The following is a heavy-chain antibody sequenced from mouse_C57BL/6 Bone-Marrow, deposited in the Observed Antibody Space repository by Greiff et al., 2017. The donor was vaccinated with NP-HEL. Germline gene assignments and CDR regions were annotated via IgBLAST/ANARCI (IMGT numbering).Heavy chain of an antibody. D-gene: IGHD1-1*01. CDR2: IYPGNSDT. V-gene: IGHV1-5*01. Sequence: EVQLQQSGTVLARPGASVTMSCKTSGYTFTSYWMHWVKQRPGQGLEWIGAIYPGNSDTSYNQQFKGKAKLTAVTSASTSYMELSSLTNEDSAVYYCTRGYYGSRTFDYWGQGTTLTVSS. CDR3: TRGYYGSRTFDY. CDR1: GYTFTSYW. J-gene: IGHJ2*01.